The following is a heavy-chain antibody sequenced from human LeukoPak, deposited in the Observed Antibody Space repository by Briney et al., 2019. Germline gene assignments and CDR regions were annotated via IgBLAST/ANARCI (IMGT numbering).Heavy chain of an antibody. CDR3: ARVASSSWYGSYYFDY. V-gene: IGHV1-2*02. D-gene: IGHD6-13*01. Sequence: ASVTVSFKASGGTFSSYAISWVRQAPGQGLEWMGWINPNSGGTNYAQKFQGRVTMTRDTSISTAYMELSRLRSDDTAVYYCARVASSSWYGSYYFDYWGQGTLVTVSS. CDR1: GGTFSSYA. CDR2: INPNSGGT. J-gene: IGHJ4*02.